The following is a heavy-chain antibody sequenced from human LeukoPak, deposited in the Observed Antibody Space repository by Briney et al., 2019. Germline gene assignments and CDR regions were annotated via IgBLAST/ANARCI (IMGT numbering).Heavy chain of an antibody. D-gene: IGHD2-2*02. CDR1: GGSISSGSYY. V-gene: IGHV4-39*01. Sequence: SETLSLTCTVSGGSISSGSYYWSWIRQPAGKGLEWIGTIYYSGSTYYNPSLESRVIISVDTSKSQFSLKLSSVAAADTAVYYCASKEEYQLLYGGFDIWGQGTMVTVSS. CDR2: IYYSGST. J-gene: IGHJ3*02. CDR3: ASKEEYQLLYGGFDI.